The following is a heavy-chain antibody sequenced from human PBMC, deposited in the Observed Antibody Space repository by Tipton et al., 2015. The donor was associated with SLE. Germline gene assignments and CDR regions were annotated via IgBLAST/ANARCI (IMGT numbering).Heavy chain of an antibody. V-gene: IGHV4-31*03. CDR3: ARTGYSSSWLYFQH. J-gene: IGHJ1*01. CDR1: GGSISSGGYY. CDR2: IYYSGST. Sequence: TLSLTCTVSGGSISSGGYYWSWIRQHPGKGLEWIGYIYYSGSTYYNPSLKSRVTISVDTSKNQFSLKLSSVTAADKAVYYCARTGYSSSWLYFQHWGQGTLVTVSS. D-gene: IGHD6-13*01.